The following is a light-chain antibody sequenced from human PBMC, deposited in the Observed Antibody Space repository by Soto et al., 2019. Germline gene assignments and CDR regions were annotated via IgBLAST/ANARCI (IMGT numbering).Light chain of an antibody. V-gene: IGKV2-30*01. CDR1: QSLLYSDGNTF. Sequence: DVVMTQSPLSLPVTLGQPASISCRSSQSLLYSDGNTFLNWFRQRPGQSPRHLSYKVSNRDSGVPDRFSGSGSGTDFTLKISRVEAEDVGVYYCMQGTHWPPTFGQGTKVEIK. CDR3: MQGTHWPPT. CDR2: KVS. J-gene: IGKJ1*01.